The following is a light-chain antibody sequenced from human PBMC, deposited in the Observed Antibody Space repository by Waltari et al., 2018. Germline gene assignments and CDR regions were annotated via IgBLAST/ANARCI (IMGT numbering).Light chain of an antibody. V-gene: IGLV1-44*01. CDR1: SSNLGGNT. J-gene: IGLJ6*01. CDR2: SNN. CDR3: AAWDDSLNGNV. Sequence: QSVLTQPPSASGPPGPRVTIPCSGSSSNLGGNTVNWYQQLPGPAPKLLIYSNNQRPSGVPDRFSGSKSGTSASLAISGLQSEDEADYYCAAWDDSLNGNVFGSGTKVTVL.